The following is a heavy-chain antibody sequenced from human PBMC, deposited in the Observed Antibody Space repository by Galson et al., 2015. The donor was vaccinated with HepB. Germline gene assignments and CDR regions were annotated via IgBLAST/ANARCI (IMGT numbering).Heavy chain of an antibody. CDR1: GFTVSSNY. J-gene: IGHJ4*02. D-gene: IGHD2-21*01. Sequence: SLRLSCAASGFTVSSNYMSWVRQAPGKGLEWVSVIYSGGSTYYADSVKGRFTISRDNSKNTLYLQMNSLRAEDTAVYYCATTNPQVAIVEDYWGQGTLVTVSS. CDR3: ATTNPQVAIVEDY. V-gene: IGHV3-66*01. CDR2: IYSGGST.